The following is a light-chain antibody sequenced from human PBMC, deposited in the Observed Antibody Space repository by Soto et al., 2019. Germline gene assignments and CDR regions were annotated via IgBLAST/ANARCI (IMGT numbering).Light chain of an antibody. V-gene: IGLV4-60*03. Sequence: QLVLTQSSSASASLGSSVKLTCTLSSRHITYIIAWHQQQPGKAPRYLMKLERSGSYNKGSGVPDRFSGSSSGADRYLTISNLQSEDEADYYCVTWDSNTRVFGTGTKLTVL. CDR3: VTWDSNTRV. J-gene: IGLJ1*01. CDR1: SRHITYI. CDR2: LERSGSY.